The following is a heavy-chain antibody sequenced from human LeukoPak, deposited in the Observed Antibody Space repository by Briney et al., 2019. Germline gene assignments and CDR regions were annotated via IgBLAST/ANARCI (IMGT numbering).Heavy chain of an antibody. Sequence: GGSLRLSCAASGFTFSSYSMNWVRQAPGKGLEWVSSISSSSSYIYYADSVKGRFTISRDNAKNSLYLQMNSLRAEDTAVYYGARIAVAGTGIDYWGQGTLVTVSS. CDR2: ISSSSSYI. CDR1: GFTFSSYS. V-gene: IGHV3-21*01. J-gene: IGHJ4*02. D-gene: IGHD6-19*01. CDR3: ARIAVAGTGIDY.